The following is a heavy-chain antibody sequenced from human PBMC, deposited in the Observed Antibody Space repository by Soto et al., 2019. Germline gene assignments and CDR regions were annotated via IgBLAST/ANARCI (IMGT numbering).Heavy chain of an antibody. J-gene: IGHJ4*02. CDR2: IYNDGTYS. D-gene: IGHD3-10*01. CDR3: TRGPRPISTGTGAY. V-gene: IGHV3-74*01. Sequence: TGGSLRLYCAASGFIFKMYWMLWVRQIPGKGLVWISRIYNDGTYSDYADSLRGRFTISRDNVNDTLYLQMNNLRAEDSGLYYCTRGPRPISTGTGAYWGQGTQVTVSS. CDR1: GFIFKMYW.